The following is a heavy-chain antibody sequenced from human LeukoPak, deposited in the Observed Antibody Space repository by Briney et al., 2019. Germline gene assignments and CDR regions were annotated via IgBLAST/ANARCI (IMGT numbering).Heavy chain of an antibody. CDR2: XXXXXGDT. Sequence: ASVKVSCKASGYTFTNFGITWVRQAPGQGLXXXXXXXXXXGDTHYTQSLQDRVTMTTDTSTSTAYMELRSVRSDDTAVYYCASRNYYDTTGYYQFYFDYWGQGTLVTVSS. J-gene: IGHJ4*02. V-gene: IGHV1-18*01. D-gene: IGHD3-22*01. CDR1: GYTFTNFG. CDR3: ASRNYYDTTGYYQFYFDY.